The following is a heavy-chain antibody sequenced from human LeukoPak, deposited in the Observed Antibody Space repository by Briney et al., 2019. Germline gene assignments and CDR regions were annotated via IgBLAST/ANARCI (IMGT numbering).Heavy chain of an antibody. CDR3: AGDEIWLQLRDYYYYGMDV. CDR1: GGTFSSYA. D-gene: IGHD5-24*01. J-gene: IGHJ6*02. Sequence: GASVKVSCKASGGTFSSYAISWVRQAPGQGLEWMGGIIPIFGTANYAQKFQGRVTITADESTSTAYMELSSLRSEDTAVYYCAGDEIWLQLRDYYYYGMDVWGQGTTVTVSS. CDR2: IIPIFGTA. V-gene: IGHV1-69*13.